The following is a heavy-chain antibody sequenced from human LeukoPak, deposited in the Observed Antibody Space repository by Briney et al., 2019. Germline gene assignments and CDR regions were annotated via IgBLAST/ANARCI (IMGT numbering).Heavy chain of an antibody. J-gene: IGHJ4*02. CDR3: ARDTGDYYGSGSYYPD. CDR2: INPNHGDT. Sequence: GASVRVSCKASGYTFTAYYMHWVRQAPGQGLEWMGWINPNHGDTNYAQKFQGRVTMTRDTSINTAYMELTRLTSDDTAVYYCARDTGDYYGSGSYYPDWGQGTPVTVSS. V-gene: IGHV1-2*02. CDR1: GYTFTAYY. D-gene: IGHD3-10*01.